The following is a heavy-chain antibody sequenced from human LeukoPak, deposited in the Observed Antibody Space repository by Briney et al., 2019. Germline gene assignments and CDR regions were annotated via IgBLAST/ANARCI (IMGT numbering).Heavy chain of an antibody. CDR1: GFTFSSYA. CDR2: ISGSGGST. V-gene: IGHV3-23*01. J-gene: IGHJ4*02. D-gene: IGHD6-6*01. CDR3: AKDAGSSSHKGYYFDY. Sequence: GGSLRLSCAASGFTFSSYAVSWVRQAPGKGLEWVSAISGSGGSTYYADSVKGRFTISRDNSKNTLYLQMNSLRAEDTAVYYCAKDAGSSSHKGYYFDYWGQGTLVTVSS.